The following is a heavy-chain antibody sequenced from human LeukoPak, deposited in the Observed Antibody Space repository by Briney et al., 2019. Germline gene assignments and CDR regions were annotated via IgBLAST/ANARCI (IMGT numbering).Heavy chain of an antibody. D-gene: IGHD6-25*01. V-gene: IGHV3-74*01. CDR2: ISTDGSST. CDR3: VRGNFSGGIDY. J-gene: IGHJ4*02. Sequence: QPGESLRLSCAASGFTFSSYWMHWVRQAPGKGLVWVSRISTDGSSTKYADFVEGRFTISRDNAKNTLYLQMNGLRAEDTAAYYCVRGNFSGGIDYWGQGTLVTVSS. CDR1: GFTFSSYW.